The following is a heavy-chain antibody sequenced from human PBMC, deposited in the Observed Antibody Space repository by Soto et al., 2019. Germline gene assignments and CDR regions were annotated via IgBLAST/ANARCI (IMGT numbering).Heavy chain of an antibody. CDR2: ISGSGRTI. CDR1: GVDFSSEV. D-gene: IGHD1-26*01. V-gene: IGHV3-23*01. J-gene: IGHJ6*02. CDR3: AKVGPSYYYGMDV. Sequence: LKISCAASGVDFSSEVMCWVRQAPGKGLEWVSSISGSGRTIYHADSMRGRFAISRDNSKNSLYLQLNDLRVDDTAVYYCAKVGPSYYYGMDVWGQGTTVTVSS.